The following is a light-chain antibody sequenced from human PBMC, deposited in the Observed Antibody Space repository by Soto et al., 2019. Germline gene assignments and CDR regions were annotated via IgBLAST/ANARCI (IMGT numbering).Light chain of an antibody. CDR3: CSYAGTYTVI. V-gene: IGLV2-11*01. Sequence: QSALTQPRSVSGSPGQSVTISCTGTSSDVGNYNYVSWYQQHPGKAPKLIIFDVTQRPSGVPDRFSGSKSGNTAPLTISGLQPEDEADYYCCSYAGTYTVIFGGGTKLTVL. CDR2: DVT. J-gene: IGLJ2*01. CDR1: SSDVGNYNY.